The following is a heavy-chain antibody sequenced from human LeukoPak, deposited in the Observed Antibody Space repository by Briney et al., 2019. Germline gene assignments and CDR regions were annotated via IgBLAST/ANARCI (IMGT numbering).Heavy chain of an antibody. CDR2: IPHDGSNA. CDR3: ATGSDYYYAS. J-gene: IGHJ5*02. D-gene: IGHD3-3*01. CDR1: GFTFTRNC. V-gene: IGHV3-30*03. Sequence: GGSLRLSCVASGFTFTRNCMHWVRQAPGKGLEWVAAIPHDGSNALYADSVKGRFTISRDDSKNTQYLQMNSLRIEDSAMYYCATGSDYYYASWGRGTLVTVS.